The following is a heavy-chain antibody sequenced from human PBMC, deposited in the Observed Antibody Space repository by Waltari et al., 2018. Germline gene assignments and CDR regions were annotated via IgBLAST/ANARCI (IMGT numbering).Heavy chain of an antibody. D-gene: IGHD3-16*01. CDR3: ARVWFGALQH. V-gene: IGHV4-61*09. Sequence: QVQLQESGPGLVKPSQTLSLTCTVSGGSISSGSYYWSWIRQPAGKGLEWIGYIYPSGSTNYNPSLKSRVTISVDTSKNQFSLKLSSVTAADTAVYYCARVWFGALQHWGQGTLVTVSS. J-gene: IGHJ1*01. CDR1: GGSISSGSYY. CDR2: IYPSGST.